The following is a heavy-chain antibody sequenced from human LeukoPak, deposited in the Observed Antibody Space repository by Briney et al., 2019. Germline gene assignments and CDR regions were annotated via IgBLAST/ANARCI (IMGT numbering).Heavy chain of an antibody. D-gene: IGHD3-22*01. CDR1: GYTFTNYD. CDR2: MNPDSGNT. J-gene: IGHJ4*02. CDR3: ASRVYDSSGYYDFDY. V-gene: IGHV1-8*01. Sequence: ASVKVPCKASGYTFTNYDINWVRQATGQGLEWMGWMNPDSGNTGYAQKFQGRVTMTRDTSISTAYMELSSLRSEDTAVYYCASRVYDSSGYYDFDYWGQGTLVTVSS.